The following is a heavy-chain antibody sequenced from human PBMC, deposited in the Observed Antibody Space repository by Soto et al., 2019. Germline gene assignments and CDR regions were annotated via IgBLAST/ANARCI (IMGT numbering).Heavy chain of an antibody. CDR2: ISGSATTI. CDR3: ARVPPSGRWGTWFDP. V-gene: IGHV3-48*03. CDR1: GFNFSTYA. Sequence: HPGGSLRLSCAASGFNFSTYAMNWVRQAPGKGLEWLSYISGSATTISYADSVRGRFTISRDNAKNSLYLQMNSLRAEDTAVYYCARVPPSGRWGTWFDPWGQGTLVTVSS. D-gene: IGHD1-1*01. J-gene: IGHJ5*02.